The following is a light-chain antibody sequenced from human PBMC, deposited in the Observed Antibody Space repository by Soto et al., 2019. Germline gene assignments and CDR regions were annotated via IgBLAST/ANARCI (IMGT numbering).Light chain of an antibody. CDR3: QQRSDWPIA. J-gene: IGKJ5*01. Sequence: EIVLTQSPATPSLSPGERATLSCRASQSVSSYLAWYQQKPGQAPRLLIYDASNRATGIPARFSGSGSGTDITLTISSREPGDFAVNNCQQRSDWPIAFGQGTRPAI. V-gene: IGKV3-11*01. CDR2: DAS. CDR1: QSVSSY.